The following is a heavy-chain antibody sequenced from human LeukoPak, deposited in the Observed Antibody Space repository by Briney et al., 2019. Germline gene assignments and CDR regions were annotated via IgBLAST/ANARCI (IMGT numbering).Heavy chain of an antibody. CDR1: GGSISSGGYY. Sequence: SETLSLTCTVSGGSISSGGYYWSWIRQHPGKGLEWIGYIYYSGSTNYNPSLKSRVTISVDTSKNQFSLKLSSVTAADTAVYYCAGSYGSGSYYKLWFDPWGQGTLVTVSS. CDR3: AGSYGSGSYYKLWFDP. D-gene: IGHD3-10*01. CDR2: IYYSGST. J-gene: IGHJ5*02. V-gene: IGHV4-61*08.